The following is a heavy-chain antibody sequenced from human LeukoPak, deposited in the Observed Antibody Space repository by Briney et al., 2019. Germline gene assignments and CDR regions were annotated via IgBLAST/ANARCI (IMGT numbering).Heavy chain of an antibody. D-gene: IGHD2-15*01. CDR2: IYTSGST. CDR3: ARTLGYCSGGSCYTFDS. CDR1: GGSISSGGYY. Sequence: PSQTLSLTCTVSGGSISSGGYYWSWIRQPAGKGLEWIGRIYTSGSTNYNPSLKSRVTISVDTSKNQFSLKLSSVTAADTAVYYCARTLGYCSGGSCYTFDSWGQGTLVTVSS. J-gene: IGHJ4*02. V-gene: IGHV4-61*02.